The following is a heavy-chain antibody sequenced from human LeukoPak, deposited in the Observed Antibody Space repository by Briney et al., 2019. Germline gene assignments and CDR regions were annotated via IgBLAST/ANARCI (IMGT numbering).Heavy chain of an antibody. D-gene: IGHD2-15*01. Sequence: GGSLRLSCTASGFTFSTYSMNWVRQAPGKGLEWVSSISSSSIHIYYADSVQGRFTISRDNAKNSLYLQMNSLRAEDTAVYYCAKAPLGRCTGVICYYFDYWGQGTLVTVSS. J-gene: IGHJ4*02. V-gene: IGHV3-21*01. CDR2: ISSSSIHI. CDR1: GFTFSTYS. CDR3: AKAPLGRCTGVICYYFDY.